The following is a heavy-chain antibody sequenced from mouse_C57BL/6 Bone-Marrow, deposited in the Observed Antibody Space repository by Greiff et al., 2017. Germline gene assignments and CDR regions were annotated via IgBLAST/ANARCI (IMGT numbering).Heavy chain of an antibody. CDR2: IHPGSGDT. CDR3: AREGACSMVRAWFAY. J-gene: IGHJ3*01. V-gene: IGHV1-54*01. Sequence: QVQLQQSGAELVRPGTSVKVSCKASGYAFTNYLIDWVKQRPGQGLEWIGVIHPGSGDTNYNEKFKGKATLTADKSSSTAYMQLSSLTSEDSAVYFCAREGACSMVRAWFAYWGQGTLVTVSA. CDR1: GYAFTNYL. D-gene: IGHD2-2*01.